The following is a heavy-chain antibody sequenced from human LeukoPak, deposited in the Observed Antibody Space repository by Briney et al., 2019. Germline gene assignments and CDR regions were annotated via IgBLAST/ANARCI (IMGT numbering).Heavy chain of an antibody. CDR3: ARGVATKY. CDR1: GASISSTSYY. Sequence: SETLSLTCTVSGASISSTSYYWGWIRQPPGKGLEWIGSISYSGSNYYNPSLKSRVTTSMDTSKNQFSLKLTSVTAADTAVYYCARGVATKYWGQGTLVIVSS. V-gene: IGHV4-39*07. CDR2: ISYSGSN. J-gene: IGHJ4*02. D-gene: IGHD5-12*01.